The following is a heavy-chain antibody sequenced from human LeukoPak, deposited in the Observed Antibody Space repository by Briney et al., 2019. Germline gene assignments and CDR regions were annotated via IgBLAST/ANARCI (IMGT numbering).Heavy chain of an antibody. D-gene: IGHD3-22*01. CDR2: ISYDGSNK. V-gene: IGHV3-30*03. J-gene: IGHJ4*02. CDR3: ARDRYDSSGYYSF. Sequence: GGSRRLSCAASGFTFSSYGMHWVRQAPGKGLEWVAVISYDGSNKYYADSVKGRFTISRDNSKNTLYLQMNSLRAEDTAVYYCARDRYDSSGYYSFWGQGTLVTVSS. CDR1: GFTFSSYG.